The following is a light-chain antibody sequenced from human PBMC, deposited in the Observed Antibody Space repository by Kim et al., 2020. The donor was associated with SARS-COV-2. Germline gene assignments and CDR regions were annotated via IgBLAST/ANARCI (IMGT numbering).Light chain of an antibody. V-gene: IGKV1-17*01. Sequence: TSVGDGVTITCRASQDIRKDLGWYQQNPGRAPKRLIYGASSLQSGVPSRFSGSGSETEFTLTISSVQPEDFATYFCLQHSTYPITFGQGTRLEIK. J-gene: IGKJ5*01. CDR2: GAS. CDR3: LQHSTYPIT. CDR1: QDIRKD.